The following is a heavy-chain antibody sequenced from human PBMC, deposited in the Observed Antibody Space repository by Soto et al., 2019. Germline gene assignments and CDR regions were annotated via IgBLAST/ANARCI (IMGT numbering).Heavy chain of an antibody. D-gene: IGHD3-9*01. CDR3: VRDDNNDDNALDV. J-gene: IGHJ3*01. Sequence: GGFLRLSCTVSGFTFSDYGMHWIRQAPGKGLEWVAVIWSHGNKKYEADSVKGRFSISRDNLKNTLYLQMNNLRVEDTAVYLCVRDDNNDDNALDVWGQGTMVTVSS. CDR1: GFTFSDYG. V-gene: IGHV3-33*01. CDR2: IWSHGNKK.